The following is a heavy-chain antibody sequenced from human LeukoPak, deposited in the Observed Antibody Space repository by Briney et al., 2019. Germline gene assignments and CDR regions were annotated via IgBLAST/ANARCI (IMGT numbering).Heavy chain of an antibody. J-gene: IGHJ6*02. CDR3: ARDREGSGRFGTDV. CDR1: GFTFSDFT. D-gene: IGHD3-16*01. Sequence: GGSLRLSCAASGFTFSDFTMNWVRQAPGKGLEWVSSISPSGTYISYMDSLKGRFTISRDNAKSSLYLQMNNLRVEDTGLYYCARDREGSGRFGTDVWGQGITVTVSS. CDR2: ISPSGTYI. V-gene: IGHV3-21*06.